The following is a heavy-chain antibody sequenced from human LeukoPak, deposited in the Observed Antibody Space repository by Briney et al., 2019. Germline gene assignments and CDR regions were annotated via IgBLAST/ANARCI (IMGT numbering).Heavy chain of an antibody. CDR2: IYPGDSDT. CDR1: GYSFTSYW. Sequence: GESLKISCKGSGYSFTSYWIGWVRQMPGKGLEWMGIIYPGDSDTRYSPSFQGQVTISADKSISTAYLQWSSLKASDTAMYYCARGSRVFAHYDSSGYYSAFDIWGQGTMVIVSS. D-gene: IGHD3-22*01. J-gene: IGHJ3*02. CDR3: ARGSRVFAHYDSSGYYSAFDI. V-gene: IGHV5-51*01.